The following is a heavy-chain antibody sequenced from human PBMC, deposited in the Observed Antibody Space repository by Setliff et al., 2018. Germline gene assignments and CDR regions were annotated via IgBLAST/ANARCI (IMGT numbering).Heavy chain of an antibody. J-gene: IGHJ4*02. V-gene: IGHV3-30*02. CDR1: GFNFSNYG. Sequence: GESLKISCATSGFNFSNYGMHWVRQAPGKGLEWVSFIRHDGNNKYYKDSVRGRFTISRDNSKNTVYLQMNSLRPEDTAVYFCAKELIEVLMTGLEFWGQGAMVTVSS. CDR2: IRHDGNNK. CDR3: AKELIEVLMTGLEF. D-gene: IGHD3-22*01.